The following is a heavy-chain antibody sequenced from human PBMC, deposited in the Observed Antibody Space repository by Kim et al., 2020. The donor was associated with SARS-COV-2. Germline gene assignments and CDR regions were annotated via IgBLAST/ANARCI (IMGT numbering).Heavy chain of an antibody. V-gene: IGHV3-15*01. Sequence: GGSLRLSCAASGFTFSNAWMSWVRQAPGKGLEWVGRIKSKTDGGTTDYAAPVKGRFTISRDDSKNTLYLQMNSLKTEDTAVYYCTTDQNLLWFGELSTNDAFDIWGQGTMVTVSS. CDR1: GFTFSNAW. CDR3: TTDQNLLWFGELSTNDAFDI. J-gene: IGHJ3*02. D-gene: IGHD3-10*01. CDR2: IKSKTDGGTT.